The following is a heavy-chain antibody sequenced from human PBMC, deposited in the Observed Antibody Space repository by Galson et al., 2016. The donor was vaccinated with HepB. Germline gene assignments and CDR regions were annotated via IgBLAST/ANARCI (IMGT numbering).Heavy chain of an antibody. D-gene: IGHD1-1*01. CDR2: MSYRGNI. J-gene: IGHJ6*02. V-gene: IGHV4-59*01. Sequence: SETLSLTCTVSGGSISSYYWSWVRQTPGKGLEWIGYMSYRGNINYNPSLTSRITISVDTSKNQFFLTLSSVTAADTAVYYCAKNLYNWSGPHYYGMDVWGQGTTVTVSS. CDR3: AKNLYNWSGPHYYGMDV. CDR1: GGSISSYY.